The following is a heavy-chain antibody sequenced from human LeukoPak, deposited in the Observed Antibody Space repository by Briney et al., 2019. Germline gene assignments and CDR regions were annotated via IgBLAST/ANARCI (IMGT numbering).Heavy chain of an antibody. CDR1: GFTFNSYA. CDR3: AKHTYDSSGYLRTDFDY. J-gene: IGHJ4*02. V-gene: IGHV3-23*01. CDR2: ISGSGGST. Sequence: GGSLRLSCAASGFTFNSYAMSWVRQAPGKGLEWVSAISGSGGSTYYADSVKGRFTISRDNSKNTLYLQMNSLRAEDTAVYYCAKHTYDSSGYLRTDFDYWGQGTLVTVSS. D-gene: IGHD3-22*01.